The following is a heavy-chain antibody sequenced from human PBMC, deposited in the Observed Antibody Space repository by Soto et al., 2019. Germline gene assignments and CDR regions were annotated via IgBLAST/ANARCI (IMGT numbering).Heavy chain of an antibody. Sequence: QVQMVQSGAEVKKPGSSARVSCKVSGGTFSRHSISWVRQAPGQGLEWMGGIIPIFDATQYAQKFQGRLTITADESTTTFHMDLSGLRPKDTAIYYCARDLTSVRGSWGQGTLVTVS. CDR3: ARDLTSVRGS. CDR1: GGTFSRHS. CDR2: IIPIFDAT. V-gene: IGHV1-69*01. J-gene: IGHJ4*02. D-gene: IGHD3-10*01.